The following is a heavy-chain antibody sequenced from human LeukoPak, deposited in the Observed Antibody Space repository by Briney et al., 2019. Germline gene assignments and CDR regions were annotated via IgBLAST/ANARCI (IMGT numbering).Heavy chain of an antibody. Sequence: SVKVSCKASGGTFSSYAISWVRQAPGQGLEWMGGIIPIFGTANYAQKFQGRVTITADESTSTAYMELSSLRSEDTAVYYCARVGRITMVRGVISGAFDIWGQGTKVTVSS. CDR2: IIPIFGTA. J-gene: IGHJ3*02. D-gene: IGHD3-10*01. CDR1: GGTFSSYA. V-gene: IGHV1-69*13. CDR3: ARVGRITMVRGVISGAFDI.